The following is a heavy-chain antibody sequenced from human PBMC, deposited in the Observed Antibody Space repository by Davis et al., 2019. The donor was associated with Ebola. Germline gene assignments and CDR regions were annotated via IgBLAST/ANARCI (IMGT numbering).Heavy chain of an antibody. Sequence: PSETLSLTCTVSGGSISSYYWSWIRQPPGKGLEWIGYIYYSGSTNYNPSLKSRVTISVDTSKNQFSLKLSSVTAADTAVYYCARRGAYYYDMVDGMDVWGQGTTVTVSS. CDR2: IYYSGST. CDR1: GGSISSYY. V-gene: IGHV4-59*08. CDR3: ARRGAYYYDMVDGMDV. D-gene: IGHD3-22*01. J-gene: IGHJ6*02.